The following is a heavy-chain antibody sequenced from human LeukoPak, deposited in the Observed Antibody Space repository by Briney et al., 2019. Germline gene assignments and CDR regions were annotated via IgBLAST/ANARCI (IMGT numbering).Heavy chain of an antibody. D-gene: IGHD3-3*01. CDR3: ARDVGSYDFWSGYYNWFDP. CDR2: IYHSGST. Sequence: SETLSLTCAVSGGSISSSNWWSWVRQPPGKGLEWIGEIYHSGSTNYNPSLKSRVTISVDKSKNQFSLKLSSVTAADTAVYYCARDVGSYDFWSGYYNWFDPWGQGTLVTVSS. V-gene: IGHV4-4*02. CDR1: GGSISSSNW. J-gene: IGHJ5*02.